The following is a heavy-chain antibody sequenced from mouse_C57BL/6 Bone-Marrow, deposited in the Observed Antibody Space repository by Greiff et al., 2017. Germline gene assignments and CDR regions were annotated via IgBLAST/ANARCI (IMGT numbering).Heavy chain of an antibody. CDR2: IYPGSGST. J-gene: IGHJ4*01. D-gene: IGHD2-10*02. CDR1: GYTFTSYW. V-gene: IGHV1-55*01. Sequence: QVQLQQPGAELVKPGASVKMSCKASGYTFTSYWITWVKQRPGQGLEWIGDIYPGSGSTNYNEKFKGKATLTADKSSSTAYMQFSSLTSEDSAIYYCARWVWYLYAMDYWGQGTSVTVSS. CDR3: ARWVWYLYAMDY.